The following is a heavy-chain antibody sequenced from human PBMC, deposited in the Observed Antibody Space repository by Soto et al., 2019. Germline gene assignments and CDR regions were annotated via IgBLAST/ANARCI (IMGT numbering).Heavy chain of an antibody. CDR1: GGTFSSYA. Sequence: QVQLVQSGAEVTKPGSSVKVSCKASGGTFSSYAISWVRQAPGQGLEWMGGIIPIFGTANYAQKFQGRVTITADEPTSTAYMELSSLRSEDTAVHYCARPCGDYDGYYYYGMDVWGQGTTVTVSS. J-gene: IGHJ6*02. CDR2: IIPIFGTA. D-gene: IGHD4-17*01. V-gene: IGHV1-69*12. CDR3: ARPCGDYDGYYYYGMDV.